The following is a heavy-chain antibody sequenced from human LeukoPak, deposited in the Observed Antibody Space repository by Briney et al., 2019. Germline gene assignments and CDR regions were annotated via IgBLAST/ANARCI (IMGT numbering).Heavy chain of an antibody. J-gene: IGHJ5*02. Sequence: SETLSLTCAVYGGSFSGYYWSWIRQPPGKGLEWIGEINHSGSTNYNPSLKSRVTISVDTSKNQFSLKLSSVTAADTAVYYCARLWGYCSSTSCYYNWFDPWGQGTLVTVSS. D-gene: IGHD2-2*01. CDR3: ARLWGYCSSTSCYYNWFDP. CDR2: INHSGST. V-gene: IGHV4-34*01. CDR1: GGSFSGYY.